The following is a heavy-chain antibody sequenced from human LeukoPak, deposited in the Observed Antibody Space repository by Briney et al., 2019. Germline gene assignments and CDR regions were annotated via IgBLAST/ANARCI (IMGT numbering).Heavy chain of an antibody. CDR1: GGSISSSSYY. V-gene: IGHV4-39*01. D-gene: IGHD3-9*01. CDR3: AEGRYFDWLDDAFDI. J-gene: IGHJ3*02. CDR2: IYYSGST. Sequence: SETLSLTCTVSGGSISSSSYYWGWIRQPPGKGLEWIGSIYYSGSTYYNPSLKSRVTISLDTSKNQFSLKLSSVTAADTAVYYCAEGRYFDWLDDAFDIWGQGTMVTVSS.